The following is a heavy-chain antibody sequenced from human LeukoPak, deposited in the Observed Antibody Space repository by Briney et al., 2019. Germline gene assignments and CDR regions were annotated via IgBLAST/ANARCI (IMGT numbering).Heavy chain of an antibody. CDR3: ARNIGEYSRNYGY. J-gene: IGHJ4*02. CDR1: GGSISSFY. V-gene: IGHV4-59*01. CDR2: VYYSGST. Sequence: SETLSLTCTVSGGSISSFYWSWIRQPPGKGLEWIGYVYYSGSTNYSPSLKSRVTISMDTSKNHVSLKVNSVTAADTAVYYCARNIGEYSRNYGYWGQGAPVTVSS. D-gene: IGHD1-26*01.